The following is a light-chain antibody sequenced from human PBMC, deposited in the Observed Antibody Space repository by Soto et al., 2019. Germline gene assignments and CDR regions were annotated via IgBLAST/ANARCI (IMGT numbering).Light chain of an antibody. J-gene: IGKJ1*01. CDR2: DAS. V-gene: IGKV3-20*01. CDR1: QSVSSSY. Sequence: ETVLTQSPGTLSLSPGERATLSCRASQSVSSSYLAWYQQKPGQAPRLLIYDASRRATGIPDRFSGSGSGTDFPLTISRLEPEDFAVYYCQQYVRSPPSWTFGQGTKVEIK. CDR3: QQYVRSPPSWT.